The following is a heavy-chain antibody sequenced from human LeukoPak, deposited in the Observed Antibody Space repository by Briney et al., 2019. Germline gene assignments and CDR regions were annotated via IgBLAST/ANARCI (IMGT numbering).Heavy chain of an antibody. Sequence: PGGSLRLSCAASGFTFSSYAMHWVRQAPGKGLEWVAVISYGGSNKYYADSVKGRFTISRDNSKNTLYLQMNSLRAEDTAVYYCARDSYYYDSSVHDAFDIWGQGTMVTVSS. D-gene: IGHD3-22*01. CDR3: ARDSYYYDSSVHDAFDI. V-gene: IGHV3-30-3*01. J-gene: IGHJ3*02. CDR2: ISYGGSNK. CDR1: GFTFSSYA.